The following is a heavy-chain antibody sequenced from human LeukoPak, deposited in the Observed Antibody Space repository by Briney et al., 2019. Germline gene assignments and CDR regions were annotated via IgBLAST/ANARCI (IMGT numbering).Heavy chain of an antibody. J-gene: IGHJ4*02. CDR3: ARGKGRDYDILTGYNELDY. CDR1: GGSISSYY. Sequence: SETLSLTCTVSGGSISSYYWSWIRQPPGKGLEWIGYIYYSGSTNYNPSLKSRVTISVDTSKNQFSLKLSSVTAADTAVYYCARGKGRDYDILTGYNELDYWGQGTLVTVSS. D-gene: IGHD3-9*01. V-gene: IGHV4-59*12. CDR2: IYYSGST.